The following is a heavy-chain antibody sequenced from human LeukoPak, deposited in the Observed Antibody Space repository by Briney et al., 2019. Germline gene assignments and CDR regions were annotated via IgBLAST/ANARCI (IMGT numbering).Heavy chain of an antibody. J-gene: IGHJ4*02. CDR3: AKGSYYDSSGSFYFDY. CDR1: GFTFSSYA. D-gene: IGHD3-22*01. V-gene: IGHV3-23*01. Sequence: GGSLRLSCAASGFTFSSYAMSWVRQAPGKGLEWVSGISGSGDNTYYADSVKGRFTISRDNSKNTLYVQVNSLGTEDTAAYYCAKGSYYDSSGSFYFDYWGQGTLVTISS. CDR2: ISGSGDNT.